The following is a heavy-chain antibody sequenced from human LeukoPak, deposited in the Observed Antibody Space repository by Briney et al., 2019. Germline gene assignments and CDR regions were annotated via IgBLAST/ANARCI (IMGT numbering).Heavy chain of an antibody. V-gene: IGHV3-30-3*01. Sequence: GGSLRLSCAAAGFTFSSYAMLWVRQAPGKGLEWVAVISYDGSNKYYADSVKGRFTISRDNSKNTLYLQMNSLRAEDTAVYYCARAGVSCTNGVCYLSPHFDYWGQGTLVTVSS. D-gene: IGHD2-8*01. CDR1: GFTFSSYA. CDR2: ISYDGSNK. J-gene: IGHJ4*02. CDR3: ARAGVSCTNGVCYLSPHFDY.